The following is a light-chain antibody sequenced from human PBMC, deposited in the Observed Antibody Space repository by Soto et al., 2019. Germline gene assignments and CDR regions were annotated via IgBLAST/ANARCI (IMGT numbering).Light chain of an antibody. Sequence: DIVLTQSPDSLAVSLGERATINCKSSQTVLYSSNNKNYLAWYQKKPGQPPKLLFYWASTRESGVPDRFSGSGSGTDFTLTISGLQAEDVAVYYCQQYFLTPLTFGGGTKVDIK. V-gene: IGKV4-1*01. CDR2: WAS. CDR1: QTVLYSSNNKNY. J-gene: IGKJ4*01. CDR3: QQYFLTPLT.